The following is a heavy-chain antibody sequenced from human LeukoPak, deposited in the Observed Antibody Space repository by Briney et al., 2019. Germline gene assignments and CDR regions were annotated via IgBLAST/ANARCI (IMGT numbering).Heavy chain of an antibody. CDR3: ARVLLRYSFDY. CDR1: GGSISSYF. V-gene: IGHV4-59*01. Sequence: PSETLSLTCTVSGGSISSYFWSWIRQPPGKGLEWIGYIYYSGSTNYNPSLKSRVTIPVDTSKNQFSLKLTSVTAADTAVYYCARVLLRYSFDYWGQGTLVTVSS. CDR2: IYYSGST. J-gene: IGHJ4*02.